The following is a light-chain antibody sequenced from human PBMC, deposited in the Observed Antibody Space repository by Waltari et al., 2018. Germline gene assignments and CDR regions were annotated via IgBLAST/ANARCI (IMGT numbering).Light chain of an antibody. Sequence: DIQMTQSPSTLSASVGDRVTITCRASQSINSWLAWYQQKPGKAPKLLLYKASSLESGVPSRFSGSESGADFTLTISSLQPDDFATYYCQQYHSYSLTFGGGTKVDIK. V-gene: IGKV1-5*03. CDR2: KAS. CDR3: QQYHSYSLT. J-gene: IGKJ4*01. CDR1: QSINSW.